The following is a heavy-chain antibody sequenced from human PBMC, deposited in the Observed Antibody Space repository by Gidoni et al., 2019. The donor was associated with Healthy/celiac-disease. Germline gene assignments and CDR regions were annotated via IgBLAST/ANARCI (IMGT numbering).Heavy chain of an antibody. CDR3: ARGEVTIFGVVSVWFDP. CDR1: GGTFSSYT. Sequence: QVQLVQSGAEVKKPGSSVKVSRTASGGTFSSYTISWGRQAPGQGMEWMGRILPILGISNYAQKFQGRVTMTADKSTSTAYMELSSLRSEDTAVYYCARGEVTIFGVVSVWFDPWGQGTLVTVSS. J-gene: IGHJ5*02. CDR2: ILPILGIS. D-gene: IGHD3-3*01. V-gene: IGHV1-69*02.